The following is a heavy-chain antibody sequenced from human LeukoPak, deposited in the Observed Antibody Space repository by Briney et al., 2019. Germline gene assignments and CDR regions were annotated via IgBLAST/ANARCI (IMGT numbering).Heavy chain of an antibody. D-gene: IGHD2-2*01. V-gene: IGHV4-34*01. CDR1: GGSFSGYY. CDR3: ARRRYCSSTSCSMEFDY. CDR2: INHSGST. J-gene: IGHJ4*02. Sequence: SETLSLTCAVYGGSFSGYYWSWIRQPPGKGLEWIGEINHSGSTNYNPSLKSRVTISVDTSKNQFSLKLSSVTAADTAVYYCARRRYCSSTSCSMEFDYWGQGTLVTVSS.